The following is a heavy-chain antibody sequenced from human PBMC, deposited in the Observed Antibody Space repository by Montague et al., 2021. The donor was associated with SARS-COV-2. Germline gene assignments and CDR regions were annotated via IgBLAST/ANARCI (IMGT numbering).Heavy chain of an antibody. Sequence: PALVKPTQTLTLTCTFSGFSLSTSGMCVSWIRHPPGKALEWLTLIDWDDDKYYSTSLKTRLTISKDTSKNQVVLTMTNMDPVDTATYYCARSYGTTVVTRAFDYWGQGTLGNVSA. D-gene: IGHD4-23*01. J-gene: IGHJ4*02. CDR2: IDWDDDK. V-gene: IGHV2-70*01. CDR1: GFSLSTSGMC. CDR3: ARSYGTTVVTRAFDY.